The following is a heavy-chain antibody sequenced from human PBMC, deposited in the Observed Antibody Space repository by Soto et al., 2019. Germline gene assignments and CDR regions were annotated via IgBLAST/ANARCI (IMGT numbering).Heavy chain of an antibody. Sequence: QVQLVQSGAEVKKPGSSVKVSCKASSGTFSSYAISWVRQAPRQGREWMGGIIPIFGTANYAQKFQGRVTITADESTSTAYMELSSLRSEDTAVYYCARALNPGIAVAGPDYWGQGTLVTVSS. V-gene: IGHV1-69*12. CDR3: ARALNPGIAVAGPDY. CDR1: SGTFSSYA. J-gene: IGHJ4*02. D-gene: IGHD6-19*01. CDR2: IIPIFGTA.